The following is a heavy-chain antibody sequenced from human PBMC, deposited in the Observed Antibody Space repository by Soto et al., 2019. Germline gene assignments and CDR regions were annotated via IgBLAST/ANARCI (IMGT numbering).Heavy chain of an antibody. CDR1: GFTFTSSA. Sequence: QMQLVQSGPEVKKPGTSGKVSCKASGFTFTSSAVQWVRQARGQRLEWIGWIVVGSGNTNYAQKVQERVTITRDMSTSTAYVGLSSLRSEDTAVYYCAAQYYDFWSGSGPFDYWGQGTLVTVSS. D-gene: IGHD3-3*01. J-gene: IGHJ4*02. CDR2: IVVGSGNT. CDR3: AAQYYDFWSGSGPFDY. V-gene: IGHV1-58*01.